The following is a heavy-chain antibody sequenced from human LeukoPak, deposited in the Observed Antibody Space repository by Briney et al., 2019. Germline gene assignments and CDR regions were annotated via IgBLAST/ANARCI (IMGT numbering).Heavy chain of an antibody. CDR1: GFTFSSYS. CDR2: ISGSGGNT. V-gene: IGHV3-23*01. D-gene: IGHD3-9*01. Sequence: GGSLRLSCAASGFTFSSYSMNWVRQAPGKGLEWVSAISGSGGNTYYADSVKGRFTISRDNSKNTLYLQMYSLRAEDTAVYYCAKDRALTGYPHWYFDLWGRGTLVTVSS. CDR3: AKDRALTGYPHWYFDL. J-gene: IGHJ2*01.